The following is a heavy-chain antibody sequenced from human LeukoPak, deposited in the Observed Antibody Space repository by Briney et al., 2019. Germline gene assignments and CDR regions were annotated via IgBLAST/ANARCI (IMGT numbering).Heavy chain of an antibody. CDR3: AREGQQPLGRYYYYYYMDV. CDR1: GYTFTSYG. J-gene: IGHJ6*03. CDR2: ISAYNGNT. V-gene: IGHV1-18*01. D-gene: IGHD6-13*01. Sequence: GASVKVSCKASGYTFTSYGISWVRQAPGQGLEWMGWISAYNGNTNYAQKLQGRVTMTTDTSTSTAYMELRSLRSDDTAVYYCAREGQQPLGRYYYYYYMDVWGKGTTVTVSS.